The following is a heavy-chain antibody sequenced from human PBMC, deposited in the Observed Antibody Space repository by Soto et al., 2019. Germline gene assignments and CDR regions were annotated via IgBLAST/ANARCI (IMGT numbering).Heavy chain of an antibody. CDR2: INHSGST. Sequence: SETLSLTCAVYGGSFSGYYWSWIRQPPGKGLEWIGEINHSGSTNYNPSLKSRVTISVDTSKNQFSLKLSSVTAADTAVYYCARAPGYPIRIVVVAATHHWFDPWGQGTLVTVSS. V-gene: IGHV4-34*01. CDR3: ARAPGYPIRIVVVAATHHWFDP. J-gene: IGHJ5*02. CDR1: GGSFSGYY. D-gene: IGHD2-15*01.